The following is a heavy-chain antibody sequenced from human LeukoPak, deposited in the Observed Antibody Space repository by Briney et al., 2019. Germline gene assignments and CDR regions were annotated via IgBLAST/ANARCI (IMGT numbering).Heavy chain of an antibody. J-gene: IGHJ5*02. CDR2: MNPNTGNT. CDR3: ARGRTAMGWFDP. V-gene: IGHV1-8*03. D-gene: IGHD5-18*01. CDR1: GYTFTSYD. Sequence: ASVKVSCKASGYTFTSYDINWARQAAGQGLEGMGWMNPNTGNTGYAQKFQGRVAITRNTSISTAYMELSSLRSEDTAVYYCARGRTAMGWFDPWGQGTLVTVSS.